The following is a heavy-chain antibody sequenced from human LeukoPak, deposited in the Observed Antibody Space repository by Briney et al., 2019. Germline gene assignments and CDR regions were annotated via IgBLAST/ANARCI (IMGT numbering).Heavy chain of an antibody. Sequence: SETLSLTRTVSGGFISSYYWSWIRQPPGKGLEWIGYIYYSGSTNYNPSLKSRVTISVDTSKNQFSLKLSSVTAADTAVYYCARWLGISVRGFDPWGQGTLVTVSS. CDR3: ARWLGISVRGFDP. J-gene: IGHJ5*02. CDR1: GGFISSYY. D-gene: IGHD3-10*01. CDR2: IYYSGST. V-gene: IGHV4-59*08.